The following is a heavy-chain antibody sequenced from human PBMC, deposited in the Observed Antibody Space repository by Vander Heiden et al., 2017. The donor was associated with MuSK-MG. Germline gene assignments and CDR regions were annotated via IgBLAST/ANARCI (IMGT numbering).Heavy chain of an antibody. Sequence: QITLKESGPTLVKPTQTLTLTCTFSGFSLSTSGVGVGWIRQPPGKALEWLALIYWNDDKRYSPSLKSRLTITKDTSKNQVVLTMTNMETVDTATYYCAHGIAGAGTRPGYFDYWGQGTLVTVSS. J-gene: IGHJ4*02. D-gene: IGHD6-19*01. V-gene: IGHV2-5*01. CDR3: AHGIAGAGTRPGYFDY. CDR2: IYWNDDK. CDR1: GFSLSTSGVG.